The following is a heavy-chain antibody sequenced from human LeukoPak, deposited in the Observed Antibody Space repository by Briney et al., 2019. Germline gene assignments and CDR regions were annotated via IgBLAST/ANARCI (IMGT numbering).Heavy chain of an antibody. Sequence: SETLSLTCTVSGGSISSYYWSWIRQPPGKGLEWIGYIYYSGSTNYNPSLKSRVTISVDTSKNQFSLKLSSVTAADTAVYYCARVVSDGYVGPFDYWGQGTLVTVSS. CDR3: ARVVSDGYVGPFDY. J-gene: IGHJ4*02. CDR2: IYYSGST. CDR1: GGSISSYY. V-gene: IGHV4-59*01. D-gene: IGHD5-24*01.